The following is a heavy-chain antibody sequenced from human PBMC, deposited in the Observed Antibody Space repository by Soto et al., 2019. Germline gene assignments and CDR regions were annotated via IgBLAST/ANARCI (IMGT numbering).Heavy chain of an antibody. D-gene: IGHD3-3*01. CDR3: ARGLRFLENYYYYMDV. Sequence: SETLSLTCTVSGGSISSYYWSWIRQPPGKGLEWIGEINHSGSTNYNPSLKSRVTISVDTSKNQFSLKLSSVTAADTAVYYCARGLRFLENYYYYMDVWGKGTTVTVSS. CDR2: INHSGST. V-gene: IGHV4-34*01. J-gene: IGHJ6*03. CDR1: GGSISSYY.